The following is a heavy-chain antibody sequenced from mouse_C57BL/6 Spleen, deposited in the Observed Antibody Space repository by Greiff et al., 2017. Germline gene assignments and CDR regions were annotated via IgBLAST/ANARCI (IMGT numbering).Heavy chain of an antibody. J-gene: IGHJ3*01. V-gene: IGHV1-55*01. Sequence: QVQLQQPGAELVKPGASVKMSCKASGYTFTSYWITWVKQRPGQGLEWIGDIYPGSGSTNYNEKFKSKATLTVDTSSSTAYMQLSSLTSEDSAVYYCARPGEIYYGSSLWFAYWGQGTLVTVSA. CDR3: ARPGEIYYGSSLWFAY. D-gene: IGHD1-1*01. CDR2: IYPGSGST. CDR1: GYTFTSYW.